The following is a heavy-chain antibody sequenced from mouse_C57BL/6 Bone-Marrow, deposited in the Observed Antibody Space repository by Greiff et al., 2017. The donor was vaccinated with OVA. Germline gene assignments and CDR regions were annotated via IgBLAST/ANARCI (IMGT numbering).Heavy chain of an antibody. J-gene: IGHJ3*01. V-gene: IGHV1-52*01. CDR3: ARGGYYGSSLGGFAY. D-gene: IGHD1-1*01. CDR2: IDPSDSET. CDR1: GYTFTSYW. Sequence: QVQLKESGAELVRPGSSVKLSCKASGYTFTSYWMHWVKQRPIQGLEWIGNIDPSDSETHYNQKFKDKATLTVDKSSSTAYMQLSSLTSEDSAVYYCARGGYYGSSLGGFAYWGQGTLVTVSA.